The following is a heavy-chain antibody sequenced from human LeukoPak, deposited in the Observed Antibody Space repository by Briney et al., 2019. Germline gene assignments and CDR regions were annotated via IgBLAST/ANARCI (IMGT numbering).Heavy chain of an antibody. D-gene: IGHD1-14*01. CDR2: IYYSGST. Sequence: NASETLSLTCAVYGGSFSGYYWSWIRQPPGKGLEWIGYIYYSGSTTYNPSLKSRVTISVDTSKKQFSLKLSSVTAADTAVYYCARSREVTTQYNWFDPWGQGTLVTVSS. J-gene: IGHJ5*02. CDR3: ARSREVTTQYNWFDP. CDR1: GGSFSGYY. V-gene: IGHV4-59*01.